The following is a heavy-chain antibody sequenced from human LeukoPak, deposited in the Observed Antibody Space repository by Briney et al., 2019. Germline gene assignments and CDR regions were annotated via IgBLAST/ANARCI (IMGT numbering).Heavy chain of an antibody. CDR1: GYTFTGYY. Sequence: HGASVKVSCKASGYTFTGYYMHWVPQAPGQGLEWMGWINPNSGGTNYAQKFQGRVTMTRDTSISTAYMELSRLRSDDTAVYYCARGIQLWLRGNWFDPWGQGTLVTVSS. CDR2: INPNSGGT. CDR3: ARGIQLWLRGNWFDP. V-gene: IGHV1-2*02. D-gene: IGHD5-18*01. J-gene: IGHJ5*02.